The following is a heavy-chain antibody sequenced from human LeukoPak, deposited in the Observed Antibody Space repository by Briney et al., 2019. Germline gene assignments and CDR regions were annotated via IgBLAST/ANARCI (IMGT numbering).Heavy chain of an antibody. CDR1: GFTFSSYG. D-gene: IGHD2-21*02. CDR3: ARPAALRFFDCFPKSVDY. V-gene: IGHV3-21*01. Sequence: GGSLRLSCAASGFTFSSYGMNWVRQAPGKGLEWVSSISISISYIYYADSVKGRFTISRDNAKNSLYLQMNSLRDDDTAVYYCARPAALRFFDCFPKSVDYWGPATLVTASS. J-gene: IGHJ4*01. CDR2: ISISISYI.